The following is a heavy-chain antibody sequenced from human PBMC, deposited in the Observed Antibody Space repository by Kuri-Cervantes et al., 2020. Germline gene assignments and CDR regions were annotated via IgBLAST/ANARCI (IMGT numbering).Heavy chain of an antibody. CDR2: IYHSGST. J-gene: IGHJ4*02. V-gene: IGHV4-38-2*02. CDR1: GYSISSGYY. CDR3: ARFPQWLRAYDY. D-gene: IGHD5-12*01. Sequence: GSLRLSCTVSGYSISSGYYWGWIRQPPGKGLEWIGSIYHSGSTYYNPSLKSRVTISVDTSKNQFSLKLSSVTAADTAVYYCARFPQWLRAYDYWGQGTLVTVSS.